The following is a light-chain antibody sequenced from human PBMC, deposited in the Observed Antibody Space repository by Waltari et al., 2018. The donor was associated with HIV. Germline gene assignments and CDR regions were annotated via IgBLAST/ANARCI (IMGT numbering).Light chain of an antibody. Sequence: QSVMTQPPSASATPGQTVNISCSGSSSNIGTNTVNWYQQLPGTAPKLLIDHTHHRLSGVPGRFSGSKSGTSASLAISGLQSEDEAAYYCAAWDVSLSGLWVFGGGTKLTVL. CDR2: HTH. V-gene: IGLV1-44*01. CDR3: AAWDVSLSGLWV. J-gene: IGLJ3*02. CDR1: SSNIGTNT.